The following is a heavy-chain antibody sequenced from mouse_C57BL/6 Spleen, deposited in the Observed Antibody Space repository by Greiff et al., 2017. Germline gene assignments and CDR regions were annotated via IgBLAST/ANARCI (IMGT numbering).Heavy chain of an antibody. V-gene: IGHV1-59*01. Sequence: QVQLQQPGAELVRPGTSVKLSCKASGYTFTSYWMDWVKQRPGQGLEWIGVIDPSDSYTNYNQKFKGKATLTVDTSSSTAYMQLSSLTSEDSAVYYCARWSGAMDYWGQGTSVTVSS. CDR2: IDPSDSYT. CDR3: ARWSGAMDY. CDR1: GYTFTSYW. J-gene: IGHJ4*01.